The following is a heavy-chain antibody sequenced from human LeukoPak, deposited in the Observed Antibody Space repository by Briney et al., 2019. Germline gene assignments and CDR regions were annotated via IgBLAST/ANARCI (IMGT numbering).Heavy chain of an antibody. D-gene: IGHD1-20*01. CDR1: GYTLTELS. CDR3: ATGVRSRYNWNYYPY. V-gene: IGHV1-24*01. J-gene: IGHJ4*02. Sequence: ASVKVSCKVSGYTLTELSMHWVRQAPGKGLEWMGGFDPEDGETIYAQKFQGRVTMTEDTSTDTAYMELSSLRSEDTAVYYCATGVRSRYNWNYYPYWGQGTLVTVSS. CDR2: FDPEDGET.